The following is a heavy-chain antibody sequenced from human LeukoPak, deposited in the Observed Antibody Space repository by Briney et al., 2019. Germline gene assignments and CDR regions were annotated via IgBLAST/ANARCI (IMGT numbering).Heavy chain of an antibody. D-gene: IGHD3-22*01. CDR1: GGSITSDY. J-gene: IGHJ4*02. Sequence: SETLSLTYTVSGGSITSDYWSWIRQPPGQGLECIGYISYSGSTYYNPSLKSRVTISVDTSKNQLSLRLSSVTAADTAVYYCAKHQRDSSGYHYFAYWGEGTLVTVSS. CDR2: ISYSGST. V-gene: IGHV4-59*08. CDR3: AKHQRDSSGYHYFAY.